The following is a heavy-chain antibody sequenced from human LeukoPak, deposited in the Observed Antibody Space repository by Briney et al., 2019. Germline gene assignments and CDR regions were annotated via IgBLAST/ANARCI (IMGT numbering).Heavy chain of an antibody. Sequence: PGGSLRISCALSGLTVNDNYMSWVRQAPGKGLEWVSLIFPDGQTYYADFVQGRFSISRDMSRNILFLDMSSLRAEDTAVFFCARANPVYGDFEYWAWGPVVTVSS. CDR1: GLTVNDNY. CDR3: ARANPVYGDFEY. J-gene: IGHJ4*02. D-gene: IGHD4-17*01. V-gene: IGHV3-53*01. CDR2: IFPDGQT.